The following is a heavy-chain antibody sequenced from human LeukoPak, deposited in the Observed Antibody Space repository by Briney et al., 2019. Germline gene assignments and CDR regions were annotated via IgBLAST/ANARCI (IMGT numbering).Heavy chain of an antibody. CDR1: GFTFGDYA. J-gene: IGHJ5*02. CDR3: TRFDITWEHFRYDSSGYYST. D-gene: IGHD3-22*01. V-gene: IGHV3-49*04. Sequence: GGSLRLSCTASGFTFGDYAMSWVRQAPGKGLEWVGFIRSKAYGGTTEYAASVKGRFTISRDDSKSIAYLQMNSLKTEDTAVYYCTRFDITWEHFRYDSSGYYSTWGQGTLVTVSS. CDR2: IRSKAYGGTT.